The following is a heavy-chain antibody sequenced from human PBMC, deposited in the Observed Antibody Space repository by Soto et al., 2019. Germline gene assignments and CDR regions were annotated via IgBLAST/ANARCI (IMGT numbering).Heavy chain of an antibody. J-gene: IGHJ6*02. D-gene: IGHD3-9*01. CDR3: ARDRAIFNDMDV. CDR1: GFRFSSYA. Sequence: GVPLSLSCSASGFRFSSYAMTWVRQAPGKGLEWVSSVSGSGGNTFYADSVKGRFTISRDNSKNTLYLQMNSLRAEDTALYYCARDRAIFNDMDVWGQGTTVTVSS. CDR2: VSGSGGNT. V-gene: IGHV3-23*01.